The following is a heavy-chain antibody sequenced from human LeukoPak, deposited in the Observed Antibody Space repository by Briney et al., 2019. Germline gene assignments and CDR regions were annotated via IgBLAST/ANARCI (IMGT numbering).Heavy chain of an antibody. CDR2: INPNSGGT. V-gene: IGHV1-2*02. J-gene: IGHJ6*02. Sequence: ASVKVPCKASGYTFTGYYMHWVRQAPGQGLEWMGWINPNSGGTNYAQKFQGRVTMTRDTSISTAYMELSRLRSDDTAVYYCARAKGPHYYYYYGMDVWGQGTTVTVSS. CDR1: GYTFTGYY. CDR3: ARAKGPHYYYYYGMDV.